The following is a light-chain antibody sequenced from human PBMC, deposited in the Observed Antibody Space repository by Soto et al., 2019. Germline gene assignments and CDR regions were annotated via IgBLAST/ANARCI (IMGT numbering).Light chain of an antibody. CDR2: EVT. J-gene: IGLJ3*02. V-gene: IGLV2-8*01. Sequence: QAVVTQPPSASGSPGQSVTISCTGTSSDVGGYNYVSWYQQHPGKAPKLVIYEVTKRPSGVPDRFSGSKSGNTASLTVSGLQAEDASDYYCSSYAGSNNLVFGGGTKVTVL. CDR3: SSYAGSNNLV. CDR1: SSDVGGYNY.